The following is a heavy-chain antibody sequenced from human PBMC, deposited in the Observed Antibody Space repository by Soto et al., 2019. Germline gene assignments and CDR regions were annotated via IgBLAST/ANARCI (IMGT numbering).Heavy chain of an antibody. V-gene: IGHV4-59*08. CDR2: IYYSGST. J-gene: IGHJ3*02. D-gene: IGHD2-8*01. Sequence: SETLSLTCTVSGGSISSYYWSWIRQPPGKGLEWIGYIYYSGSTNYNPSLKSRVTISVDTSKNQFSLKLSSVTAADTAVYYCASPRMAARKFDAFDIWGQGTMVTVSS. CDR1: GGSISSYY. CDR3: ASPRMAARKFDAFDI.